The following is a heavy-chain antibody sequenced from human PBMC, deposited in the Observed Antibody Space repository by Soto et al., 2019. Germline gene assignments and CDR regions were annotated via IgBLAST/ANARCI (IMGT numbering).Heavy chain of an antibody. J-gene: IGHJ6*02. Sequence: ASVKVSCKASGYTFTSYAMHWVRQAPGQRLEWMGWINAGNGNTKYSQKFQGRVTITRDTSASTAYMELSSLRSEDTAVYYCARVSGSYNGMDVWGQGTTVTVSS. D-gene: IGHD1-26*01. CDR3: ARVSGSYNGMDV. CDR2: INAGNGNT. V-gene: IGHV1-3*01. CDR1: GYTFTSYA.